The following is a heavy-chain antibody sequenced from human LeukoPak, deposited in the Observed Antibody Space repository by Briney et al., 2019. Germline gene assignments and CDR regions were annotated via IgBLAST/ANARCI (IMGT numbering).Heavy chain of an antibody. D-gene: IGHD3-22*01. CDR3: ARGYDSRGYYQAEDAFDI. CDR1: GYTFTRYG. J-gene: IGHJ3*02. Sequence: ASVKVSCKASGYTFTRYGISWVRQAPGQGLEWMGWIRAYNGNTNYAQKLQGRVTMTTDTSTSTAYMELRSLRSDDTAVYYCARGYDSRGYYQAEDAFDIWGQGPMVTVSS. V-gene: IGHV1-18*01. CDR2: IRAYNGNT.